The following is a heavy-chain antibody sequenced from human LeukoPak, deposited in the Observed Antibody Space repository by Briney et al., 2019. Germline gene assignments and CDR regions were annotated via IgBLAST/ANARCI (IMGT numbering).Heavy chain of an antibody. D-gene: IGHD2-15*01. CDR3: ARHTYCSGRSCYSGNWLDP. Sequence: SETLSLTCTVSGGSISSYYWSWIRQPPGKGLEWIGYIYYSGSTNYNPSLKSRVTISVDTSKNQFSLKLSSVTAADTAVYYCARHTYCSGRSCYSGNWLDPWGQGTLVTVSS. CDR1: GGSISSYY. V-gene: IGHV4-59*08. J-gene: IGHJ5*02. CDR2: IYYSGST.